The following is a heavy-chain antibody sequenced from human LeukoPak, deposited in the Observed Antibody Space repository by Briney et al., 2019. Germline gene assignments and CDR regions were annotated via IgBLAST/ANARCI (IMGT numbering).Heavy chain of an antibody. CDR2: IYTSGST. Sequence: SETLSLTCTVSGGSISSGSYYWSWIRQPAGKGLEWIGRIYTSGSTNYNPSLKSRVTISVDTSKNQFSLKLSSVTAADTAVYYCARDPYCGGDCYREYFQHWGQGTLVTVSS. J-gene: IGHJ1*01. V-gene: IGHV4-61*02. CDR3: ARDPYCGGDCYREYFQH. CDR1: GGSISSGSYY. D-gene: IGHD2-21*02.